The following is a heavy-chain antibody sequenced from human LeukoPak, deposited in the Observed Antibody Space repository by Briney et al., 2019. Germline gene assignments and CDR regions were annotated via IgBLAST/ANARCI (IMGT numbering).Heavy chain of an antibody. J-gene: IGHJ4*02. CDR2: ISSSSSYI. CDR3: ALSPVRDSGYFDY. CDR1: GSTFSSYS. D-gene: IGHD2/OR15-2a*01. V-gene: IGHV3-21*01. Sequence: PGGSLRLSCAASGSTFSSYSMNWVRQAPGKGLEWVSSISSSSSYIYYADSVKGRFTISRDNAKNSLYLQMNSLRAEDTAVYYCALSPVRDSGYFDYWGQGTLVTVSS.